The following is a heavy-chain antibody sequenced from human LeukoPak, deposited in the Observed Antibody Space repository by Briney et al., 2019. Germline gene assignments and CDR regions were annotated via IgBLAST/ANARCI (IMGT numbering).Heavy chain of an antibody. V-gene: IGHV5-51*01. D-gene: IGHD3-16*01. J-gene: IGHJ4*02. CDR1: GFTFSTYS. CDR2: IYAGDSST. Sequence: GESLKISCKGSGFTFSTYSFAWVRQMPVKGLEWMGVIYAGDSSTTYSPSSQGQVTISVDKSISTAYLQWSSLKASDSAIYYCARHSCYDSWGQGTLVTVSS. CDR3: ARHSCYDS.